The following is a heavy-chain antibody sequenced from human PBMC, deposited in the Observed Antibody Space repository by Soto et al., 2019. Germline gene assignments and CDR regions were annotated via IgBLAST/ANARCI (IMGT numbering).Heavy chain of an antibody. CDR2: ISWNSGSI. Sequence: EVQLVESGGGLVQPGRSLRLSCAASGFTFDDYAMHWVRQAPGKGLEWVSGISWNSGSIGYADSVKGRFTISRDNAKNSLYLQMNSLRAEDTAFYYCAKDKGDYIWGSDRYGVSVSAFDIWGQGTMVTVSS. V-gene: IGHV3-9*01. D-gene: IGHD3-16*02. CDR3: AKDKGDYIWGSDRYGVSVSAFDI. J-gene: IGHJ3*02. CDR1: GFTFDDYA.